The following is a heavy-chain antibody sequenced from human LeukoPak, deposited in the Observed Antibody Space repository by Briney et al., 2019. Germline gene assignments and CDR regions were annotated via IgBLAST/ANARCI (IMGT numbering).Heavy chain of an antibody. D-gene: IGHD3-22*01. Sequence: PGGSLRLSCAASGFTFSSYWMSRVRQAPGKGLEWVAKIKQDGSEKYYVDSVKGRFTISRDNAKDSLYLQMNSLRAEDTAVYYCARDSYTTYYYDSSGYYYWGQGTLVTVSS. CDR1: GFTFSSYW. V-gene: IGHV3-7*01. CDR3: ARDSYTTYYYDSSGYYY. CDR2: IKQDGSEK. J-gene: IGHJ4*02.